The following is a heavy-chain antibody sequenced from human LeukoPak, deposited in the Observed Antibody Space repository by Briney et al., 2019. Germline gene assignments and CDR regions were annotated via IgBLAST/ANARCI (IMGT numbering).Heavy chain of an antibody. V-gene: IGHV3-53*01. CDR1: GFTVSSNY. D-gene: IGHD2-2*01. CDR2: IYSGGTT. CDR3: ARNFGTSYNS. Sequence: GGSLRLSCTASGFTVSSNYMGWVRQAPDKGLEWVSVIYSGGTTYYADSVKGRFTISRDISKNTVFLQMNSLRAEDTAVYYCARNFGTSYNSWGQGILVTVSS. J-gene: IGHJ4*02.